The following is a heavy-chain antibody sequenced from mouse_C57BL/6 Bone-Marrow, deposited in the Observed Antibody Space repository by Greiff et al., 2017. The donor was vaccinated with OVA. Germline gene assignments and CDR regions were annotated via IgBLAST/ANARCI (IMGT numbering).Heavy chain of an antibody. J-gene: IGHJ3*01. CDR2: ISSGGSYT. V-gene: IGHV5-6*01. Sequence: EVKLVESGGDLVKPGGSLKLSCAASGFTFSSYGMSWVSQTPDKRLEWVATISSGGSYTYYPESVKGRFTISRDNAKNTLYRQMSSLKSEDTAMYYCARQMYYGSSSWFAYWGQGTLVTVSA. D-gene: IGHD1-1*01. CDR3: ARQMYYGSSSWFAY. CDR1: GFTFSSYG.